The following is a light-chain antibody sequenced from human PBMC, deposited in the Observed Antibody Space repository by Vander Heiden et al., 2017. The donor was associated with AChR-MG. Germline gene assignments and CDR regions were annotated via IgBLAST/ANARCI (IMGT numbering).Light chain of an antibody. CDR1: NIGSKN. J-gene: IGLJ2*01. V-gene: IGLV3-9*01. Sequence: SYELTQPLSVSVALGPTARITCGGNNIGSKNVHWYQQKPGQAPVLVIYRDSNRPSGIPERFSGSNSGNTATLTISRAQAGDEADYYCQVWDSSTEVVFGGGTKLTVL. CDR2: RDS. CDR3: QVWDSSTEVV.